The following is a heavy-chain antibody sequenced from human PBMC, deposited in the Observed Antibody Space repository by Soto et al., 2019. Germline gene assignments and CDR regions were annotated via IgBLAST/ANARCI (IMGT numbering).Heavy chain of an antibody. CDR3: ARDRRDGYNYFDY. CDR1: GVSITSYF. J-gene: IGHJ4*02. V-gene: IGHV4-59*01. CDR2: ISFSGAT. D-gene: IGHD5-12*01. Sequence: PSETLSLTCTVSGVSITSYFWSWIRQTPGKGLDWIGSISFSGATYSNPSLKGRAALSVDTSENHLSLTLNSVTSADTAVYFCARDRRDGYNYFDYWGQGTLVTVSS.